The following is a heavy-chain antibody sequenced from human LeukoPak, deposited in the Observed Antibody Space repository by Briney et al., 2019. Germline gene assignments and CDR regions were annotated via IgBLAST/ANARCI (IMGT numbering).Heavy chain of an antibody. D-gene: IGHD6-6*01. J-gene: IGHJ4*02. Sequence: PSETLSPTCTVSGGSISGSSYYWGWIRQPPGKGLEWIGSIYYSGSTYYNPSLKSRVTISVDTSKNQFSLKLSSVTAADTAVYYCARQGYTSSRQVDYWGQGTLVTVSS. V-gene: IGHV4-39*01. CDR3: ARQGYTSSRQVDY. CDR1: GGSISGSSYY. CDR2: IYYSGST.